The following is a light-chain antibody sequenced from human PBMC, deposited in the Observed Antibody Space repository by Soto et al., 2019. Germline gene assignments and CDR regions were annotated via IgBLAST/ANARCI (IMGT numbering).Light chain of an antibody. CDR3: QHFGSSSYT. J-gene: IGKJ2*01. V-gene: IGKV3-20*01. CDR2: GAS. Sequence: EIVLTQSPGTLSLSPGQRATLSCGASQTVFRNFLAWYQQKPGQAPRLLIYGASNRATGIPDRFSGSGSGTGFTLTISSVEPEDFAVYYCQHFGSSSYTFGQGTQVDIK. CDR1: QTVFRNF.